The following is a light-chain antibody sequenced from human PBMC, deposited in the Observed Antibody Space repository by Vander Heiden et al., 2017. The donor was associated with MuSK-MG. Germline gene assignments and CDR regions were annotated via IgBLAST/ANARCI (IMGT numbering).Light chain of an antibody. Sequence: EIVLTPPPATLSLSPGERATPPCSASQSVSSSYLAWYQQKPGEATRLLIDGASSRATGIQDRFSGSGSGTDCTITISRLEPEDFAVYDCQQYGSAPYTFGQGTKLEIK. V-gene: IGKV3-20*01. J-gene: IGKJ2*01. CDR1: QSVSSSY. CDR3: QQYGSAPYT. CDR2: GAS.